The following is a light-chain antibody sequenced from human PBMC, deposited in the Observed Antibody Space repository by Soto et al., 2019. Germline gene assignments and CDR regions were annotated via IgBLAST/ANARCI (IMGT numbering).Light chain of an antibody. CDR1: SSDLGGYKY. CDR3: SSYTTSSNSNWV. J-gene: IGLJ3*02. V-gene: IGLV2-14*01. Sequence: QSALTQPASVSGSPGQSITISCTGTSSDLGGYKYVSWYQQHPGKAPKLMIIEVSIRPPGVSNRFSGSQSGNTASLTNSGLEAEDEADYYSSSYTTSSNSNWVFGGGTKVTVL. CDR2: EVS.